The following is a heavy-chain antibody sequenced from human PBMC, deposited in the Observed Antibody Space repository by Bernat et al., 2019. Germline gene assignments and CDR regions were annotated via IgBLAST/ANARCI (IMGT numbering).Heavy chain of an antibody. Sequence: EVQLVESGGGLVQPGGSLRLSCAASGFTFSSYWMHWVRQAPGKGLVWVSRINSDGRGTSYADSVKGRFTISRDNAKNTLYLQMNSLRADDTAVYYCARVSAAGGFLEWLPPAFDYWGQGTLVTVSS. V-gene: IGHV3-74*01. J-gene: IGHJ4*02. CDR2: INSDGRGT. CDR1: GFTFSSYW. CDR3: ARVSAAGGFLEWLPPAFDY. D-gene: IGHD3-3*01.